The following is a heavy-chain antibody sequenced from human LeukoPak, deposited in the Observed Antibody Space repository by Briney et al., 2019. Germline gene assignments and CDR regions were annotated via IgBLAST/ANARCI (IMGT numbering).Heavy chain of an antibody. CDR1: GFTFSSYW. Sequence: KPGGSLRLSCAASGFTFSSYWMHWVRQAPGKGLEWVSSISSSSSYIYYADSVKGRFTISRDNAKNSLYLQMNSLRAEDTAVYYCARGDCSGGSCYSIDYYYMDVWGKGTTVTISS. J-gene: IGHJ6*03. CDR2: ISSSSSYI. V-gene: IGHV3-21*01. D-gene: IGHD2-15*01. CDR3: ARGDCSGGSCYSIDYYYMDV.